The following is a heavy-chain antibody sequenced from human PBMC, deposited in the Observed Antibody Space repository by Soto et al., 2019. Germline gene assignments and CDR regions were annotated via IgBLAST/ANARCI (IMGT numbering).Heavy chain of an antibody. J-gene: IGHJ6*02. CDR1: GFTFSSHS. D-gene: IGHD3-10*01. CDR3: AKDVPVAPVVIAVGRPTMDV. Sequence: EVQLLESGGGLVQPGGSLRLSCAASGFTFSSHSMNCVRQAPGKGLEWVSGISGSGRKTYYADSVKGRFTIFRDRSKNTVYLKMNSLRAEDTDLYYCAKDVPVAPVVIAVGRPTMDVWGQGTTVIVAS. V-gene: IGHV3-23*01. CDR2: ISGSGRKT.